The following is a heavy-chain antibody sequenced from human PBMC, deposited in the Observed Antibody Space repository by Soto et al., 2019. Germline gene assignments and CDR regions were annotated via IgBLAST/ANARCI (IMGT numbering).Heavy chain of an antibody. CDR2: FDPEDGET. V-gene: IGHV1-24*01. J-gene: IGHJ4*02. Sequence: ASVKVSCKVSGYTLTELSMHWVRQAPGKGLEWMGGFDPEDGETIYAQKFQGRVTMTEDTSTDTAYMELSSLRSEDTAVYYCATRWPSDYIWGSYGYWGQGTLVTVSS. CDR1: GYTLTELS. D-gene: IGHD3-16*01. CDR3: ATRWPSDYIWGSYGY.